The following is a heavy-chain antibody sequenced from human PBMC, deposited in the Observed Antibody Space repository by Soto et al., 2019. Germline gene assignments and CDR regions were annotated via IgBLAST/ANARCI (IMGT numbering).Heavy chain of an antibody. CDR1: GYTFTSYG. CDR2: ISAYNGNT. V-gene: IGHV1-18*01. CDR3: ARDPPEGYFDY. J-gene: IGHJ4*02. Sequence: QVQLVQSGAAVKKPGASVKVSCKASGYTFTSYGISWVRQAPGIGLEWMGWISAYNGNTNYAQKRQGRATMTTDTSTSTAYMDLRSMRSDDTAVYYCARDPPEGYFDYWGQGTLDTVSS.